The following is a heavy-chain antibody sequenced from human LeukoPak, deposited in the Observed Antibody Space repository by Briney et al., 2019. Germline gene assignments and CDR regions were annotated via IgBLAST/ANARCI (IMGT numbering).Heavy chain of an antibody. Sequence: GASVKVSCMASGYSFTSFGLSWVRQAPGQGPEWMGWISAARGNTNYAQKFQDRVTMTTDTSTTTVYMELRSLRSDDTAVYYCAKEQEGTAIGGVFDYWGQGTVVTVSS. CDR2: ISAARGNT. CDR3: AKEQEGTAIGGVFDY. J-gene: IGHJ4*02. V-gene: IGHV1-18*01. CDR1: GYSFTSFG. D-gene: IGHD2-21*02.